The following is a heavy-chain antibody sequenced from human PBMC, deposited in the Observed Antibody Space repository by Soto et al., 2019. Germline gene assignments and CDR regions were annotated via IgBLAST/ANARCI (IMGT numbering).Heavy chain of an antibody. CDR2: STWTGNIT. D-gene: IGHD2-21*01. J-gene: IGHJ4*02. CDR1: GFTFDDFA. V-gene: IGHV3-9*01. Sequence: EVHLLDSGGGLAQPGRSLRLSCAASGFTFDDFAMHWVRRVPGKGLEWVSSSTWTGNITGYADSVKGRFFISRDNAKNSLYLQMNSLRREDTALYYCAKGGPDAFCGGGRCYFESWGQGTQVTVSS. CDR3: AKGGPDAFCGGGRCYFES.